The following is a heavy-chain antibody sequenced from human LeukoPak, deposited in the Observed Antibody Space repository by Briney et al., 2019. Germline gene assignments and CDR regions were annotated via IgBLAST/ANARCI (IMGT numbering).Heavy chain of an antibody. CDR2: IYYSGST. CDR1: GGSLSSYY. J-gene: IGHJ4*02. V-gene: IGHV4-59*01. D-gene: IGHD6-13*01. Sequence: SETLSLTCTVSGGSLSSYYWSWIRQPPGKGLEWVGYIYYSGSTNYNPSLKSRVTISVDTSKNQFSLKLSSVTAADTAVYYCARDFSSTWYYFDYWGQGTLVTVSS. CDR3: ARDFSSTWYYFDY.